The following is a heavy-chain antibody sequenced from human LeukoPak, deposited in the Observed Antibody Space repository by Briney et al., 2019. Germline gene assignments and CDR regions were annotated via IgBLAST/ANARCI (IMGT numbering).Heavy chain of an antibody. CDR3: ATVTGYYNWFDP. V-gene: IGHV1-24*01. J-gene: IGHJ5*02. CDR2: FDPEDGET. Sequence: ASVKVSCKVSGYTLTELSMHWVRQAPGKGLEWMGRFDPEDGETIYAQKFQGRVTMTEDTSTDTAYMELSSLRSEDTAVYYCATVTGYYNWFDPWGQGALVTVSS. CDR1: GYTLTELS. D-gene: IGHD3-9*01.